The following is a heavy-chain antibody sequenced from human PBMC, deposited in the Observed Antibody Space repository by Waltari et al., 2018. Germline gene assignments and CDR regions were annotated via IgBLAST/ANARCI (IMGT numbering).Heavy chain of an antibody. Sequence: LLKSSETLSLTCAVYGGSFSGYYGSWIRQPPGKELEWIGEIHPSGSTDYKSSLQSRVTIMLDTSKNHLSLKLTSVTAADTAVYYCARGLDNAKTGYWGQGTLVTVSS. J-gene: IGHJ4*02. CDR3: ARGLDNAKTGY. D-gene: IGHD1-20*01. CDR1: GGSFSGYY. V-gene: IGHV4-34*01. CDR2: IHPSGST.